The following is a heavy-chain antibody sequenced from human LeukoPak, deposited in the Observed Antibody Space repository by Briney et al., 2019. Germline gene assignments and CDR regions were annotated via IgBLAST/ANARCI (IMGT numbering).Heavy chain of an antibody. D-gene: IGHD6-13*01. V-gene: IGHV1-8*01. CDR3: AREGIAAPGSYYYYGMDV. J-gene: IGHJ6*02. CDR1: GYTFTSYD. Sequence: RASVKVSCKASGYTFTSYDINWVRQATGQGLEWMGWMNPNSGNTGYAQKFQGRVTMTTDTSTSTAYMELRSLRSDDTAVYYCAREGIAAPGSYYYYGMDVWGQGTTVTVSS. CDR2: MNPNSGNT.